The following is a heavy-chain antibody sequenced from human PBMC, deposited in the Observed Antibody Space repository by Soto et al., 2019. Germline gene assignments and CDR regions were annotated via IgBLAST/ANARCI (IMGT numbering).Heavy chain of an antibody. J-gene: IGHJ4*02. CDR3: ATIGGYHGQLDY. V-gene: IGHV4-59*01. CDR1: GVSISSYF. D-gene: IGHD3-16*02. Sequence: PSETLSLTCSVSGVSISSYFWSWIRQPPGRGLEWIGYTYHRGSTNYSPSLKSRVAISLDTSENQFSLKVNSVTAAYTAVYYCATIGGYHGQLDYWGQGTTVPVSS. CDR2: TYHRGST.